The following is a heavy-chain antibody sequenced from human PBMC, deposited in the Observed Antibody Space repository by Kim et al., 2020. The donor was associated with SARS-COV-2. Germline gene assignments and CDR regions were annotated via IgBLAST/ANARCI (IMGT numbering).Heavy chain of an antibody. CDR3: ARGPNYDFWSGFFDY. D-gene: IGHD3-3*01. J-gene: IGHJ4*02. Sequence: PSLKSRVTISVDTSKNQFSLKLSSVTAADTAVYYCARGPNYDFWSGFFDYWGQGTLVTVSS. V-gene: IGHV4-34*01.